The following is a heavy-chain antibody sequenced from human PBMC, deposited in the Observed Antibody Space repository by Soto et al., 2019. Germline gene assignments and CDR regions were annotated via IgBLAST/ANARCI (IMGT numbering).Heavy chain of an antibody. Sequence: GGSLILSCAASGFTFSSYGMHWVRQAPGKGLEWVAVISYDGSNKYYADSVKGRFTISRDNSKNTLYLQMNSLRAEDTAVYYCAKDLPLRRFLGGMDVWGQGTTVTVSS. CDR3: AKDLPLRRFLGGMDV. J-gene: IGHJ6*02. D-gene: IGHD3-3*01. CDR2: ISYDGSNK. V-gene: IGHV3-30*18. CDR1: GFTFSSYG.